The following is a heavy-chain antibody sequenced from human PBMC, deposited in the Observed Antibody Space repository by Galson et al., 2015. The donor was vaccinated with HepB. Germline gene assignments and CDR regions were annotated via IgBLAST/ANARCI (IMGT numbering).Heavy chain of an antibody. CDR1: GYTFTSYA. J-gene: IGHJ1*01. V-gene: IGHV1-3*01. CDR2: INAGNGNT. CDR3: ASIYGGYGGNSGYFQH. Sequence: SVKVSCKASGYTFTSYAMHWVRQAPGQRLEWMGWINAGNGNTKYSQKFQGRVTITRDTSASTAYMELSSLRSEDTAVYYCASIYGGYGGNSGYFQHWGQGTLVTVSS. D-gene: IGHD4-23*01.